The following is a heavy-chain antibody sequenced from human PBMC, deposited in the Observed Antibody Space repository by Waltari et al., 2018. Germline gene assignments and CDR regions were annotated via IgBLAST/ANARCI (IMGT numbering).Heavy chain of an antibody. CDR1: GGSVSSYY. D-gene: IGHD3-22*01. CDR3: AREALIDGFYYHMDV. V-gene: IGHV4-4*07. Sequence: QVQLQESGPGLVKPSETLSLTCTVSGGSVSSYYWSWIRQPAGKGLEWIGRFQNTGVSNDNPSLESRVTMSVDTTKNQFSLNLNSVTAADTAVYFCAREALIDGFYYHMDVWGKGTTVTVSS. J-gene: IGHJ6*03. CDR2: FQNTGVS.